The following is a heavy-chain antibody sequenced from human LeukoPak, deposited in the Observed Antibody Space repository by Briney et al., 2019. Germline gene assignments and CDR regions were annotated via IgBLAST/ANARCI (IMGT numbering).Heavy chain of an antibody. Sequence: PGGSLRLSCAASGFTFSSYAMNWVRQAPGKGLEWVSSISSSSSYIYYADSVKGRFTISRDNAKNSLYLQMNSLRAEDTALYYCARDESNYYDSSGYYYWGQGTLVTVSS. CDR1: GFTFSSYA. CDR3: ARDESNYYDSSGYYY. J-gene: IGHJ4*02. V-gene: IGHV3-21*04. CDR2: ISSSSSYI. D-gene: IGHD3-22*01.